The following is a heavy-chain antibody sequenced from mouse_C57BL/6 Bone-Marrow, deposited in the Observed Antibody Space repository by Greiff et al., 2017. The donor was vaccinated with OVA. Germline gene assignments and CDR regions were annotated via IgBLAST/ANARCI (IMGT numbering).Heavy chain of an antibody. CDR2: IYPGDGDT. V-gene: IGHV1-80*01. D-gene: IGHD3-3*01. Sequence: LKQSGASVTISCKASGYAFSSYWMNWVKQRPGKGLEWIGQIYPGDGDTNYNGKFKGKATLTADKSSSTAYMQLSSLTSEDSAVYFCARPLLGWYFDVWGTGTTVTVSS. CDR1: GYAFSSYW. J-gene: IGHJ1*03. CDR3: ARPLLGWYFDV.